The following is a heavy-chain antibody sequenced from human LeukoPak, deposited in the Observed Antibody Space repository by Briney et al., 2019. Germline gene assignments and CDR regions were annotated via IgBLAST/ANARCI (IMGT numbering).Heavy chain of an antibody. J-gene: IGHJ4*02. D-gene: IGHD3-22*01. Sequence: PSQTLSLTCTDSGGSISSGDYYWSWIRQPPGKGLEWIGYIYYSGSTYYNPSLKSRVTISVDTSKNQFSLKLSSVTAADTAVYYCAREPNYYDSSGYLDYWGQGTLVTVSS. V-gene: IGHV4-30-4*08. CDR3: AREPNYYDSSGYLDY. CDR2: IYYSGST. CDR1: GGSISSGDYY.